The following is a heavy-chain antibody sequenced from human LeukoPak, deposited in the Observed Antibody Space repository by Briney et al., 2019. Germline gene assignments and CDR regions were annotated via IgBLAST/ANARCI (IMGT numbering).Heavy chain of an antibody. J-gene: IGHJ4*02. CDR3: ARRRMITFGGVIVIPNYYFDY. CDR2: IYHSGRT. Sequence: SETLSLTCTVSGNSISSGYYWGWIRQPPGKGLEWIGSIYHSGRTYYNPSLKSRVTISVDTSKNQFSLKLSSVTAADTAVYYCARRRMITFGGVIVIPNYYFDYWGQGTLVTVSS. CDR1: GNSISSGYY. D-gene: IGHD3-16*02. V-gene: IGHV4-38-2*02.